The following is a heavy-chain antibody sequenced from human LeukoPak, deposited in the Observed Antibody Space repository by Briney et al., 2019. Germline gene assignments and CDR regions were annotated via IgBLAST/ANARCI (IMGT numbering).Heavy chain of an antibody. Sequence: GGSLRLSCATSGFTFSIYDMNWVRQAPGKGLEWVSSIRGRGSGGAFYADSVKGRFTISRGNSKNTLFLEMNSLTVEDTAVYYCAKDASTTAITCNDYWGQGTLVTVSS. J-gene: IGHJ4*02. D-gene: IGHD3-16*01. V-gene: IGHV3-23*01. CDR2: IRGRGSGGA. CDR1: GFTFSIYD. CDR3: AKDASTTAITCNDY.